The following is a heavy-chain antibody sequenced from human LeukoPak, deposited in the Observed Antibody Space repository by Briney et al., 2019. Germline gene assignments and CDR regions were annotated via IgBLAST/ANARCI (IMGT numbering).Heavy chain of an antibody. J-gene: IGHJ4*02. Sequence: PGGSLRLSCAASGFNFGSYAMHWVRQAPGKGLEWVGHIKNKTNGGTTDYAAPVKGRFIISRDDSKNTLYLQMDSLRTEDTAVYYCARGLCTSTSCYQGPFDYWGQGMLVTVSS. CDR3: ARGLCTSTSCYQGPFDY. V-gene: IGHV3-15*01. CDR1: GFNFGSYA. D-gene: IGHD2-2*01. CDR2: IKNKTNGGTT.